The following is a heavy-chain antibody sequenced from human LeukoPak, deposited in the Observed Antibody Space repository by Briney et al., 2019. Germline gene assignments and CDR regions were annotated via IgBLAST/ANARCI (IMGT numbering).Heavy chain of an antibody. Sequence: GGSPRRSCAASGFTFSSYGMHWVRQAPGKGLEWVAVISYDGSNKYYAHSVKGRFTISRDNSKNTLYLQMNSLRAEDTAVYYCAKDLLRTGYYYYYGMDVWGQGTTVTVSS. J-gene: IGHJ6*02. CDR3: AKDLLRTGYYYYYGMDV. CDR2: ISYDGSNK. V-gene: IGHV3-30*18. CDR1: GFTFSSYG. D-gene: IGHD1-1*01.